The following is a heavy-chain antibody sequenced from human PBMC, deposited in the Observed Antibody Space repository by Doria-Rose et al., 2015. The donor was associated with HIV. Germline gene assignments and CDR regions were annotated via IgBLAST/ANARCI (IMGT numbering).Heavy chain of an antibody. J-gene: IGHJ4*02. CDR3: ARIKSSRWYHKYYFDF. CDR1: GVSLSSPGMG. D-gene: IGHD6-13*01. Sequence: QITLKESGPVLVKPAETLTLTCTVSGVSLSSPGMGVSWIRQPPGKALEWLANIFSDDERSYKTSLKSRLTISRCTSKSQVVLTMTDMVPVDTATYYCARIKSSRWYHKYYFDFWGQGTLVIVSA. CDR2: IFSDDER. V-gene: IGHV2-26*01.